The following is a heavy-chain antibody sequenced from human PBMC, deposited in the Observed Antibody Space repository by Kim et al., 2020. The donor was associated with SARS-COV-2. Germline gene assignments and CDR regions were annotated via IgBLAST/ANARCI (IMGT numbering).Heavy chain of an antibody. J-gene: IGHJ6*02. CDR1: GFTFSNYW. D-gene: IGHD3-10*01. V-gene: IGHV3-7*03. CDR2: XKPDDSQK. CDR3: ASDYYGSGMTHAMDV. Sequence: GGSLRLSCAASGFTFSNYWMSWVRQTPGKXXEXXAXXKPDDSQKYYVASVKGXFTIXRDNAKNSLYLKXNSLRAEDXAVXXCASDYYGSGMTHAMDVWGQXTTV.